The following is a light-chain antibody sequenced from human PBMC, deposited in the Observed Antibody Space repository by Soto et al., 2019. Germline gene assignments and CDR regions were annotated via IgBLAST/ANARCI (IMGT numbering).Light chain of an antibody. J-gene: IGKJ5*01. CDR2: DAS. CDR3: QQYGNSPIT. CDR1: QSVSSSL. V-gene: IGKV3D-20*01. Sequence: DIVLTQPPSTLSLSPGEISSLSCGDSQSVSSSLLTWYQQKPALAPRLLIYDASSRATGIPDRFSGSGSGTDFTLTISRLEPEDFAVYYCQQYGNSPITFGQGTRLEIK.